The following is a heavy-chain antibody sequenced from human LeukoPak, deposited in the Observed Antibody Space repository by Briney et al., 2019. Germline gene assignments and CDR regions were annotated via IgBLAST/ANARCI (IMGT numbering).Heavy chain of an antibody. CDR3: ATPRVGAKYSGSYYLVY. CDR2: FDPEDGET. D-gene: IGHD1-26*01. J-gene: IGHJ4*02. Sequence: ASVKVSCKVSGYTLTELSMHWARQAPGKGLEWMGGFDPEDGETIYAQKFQGRVTMTEDTSTDTAYMELSSLRSDDTAVYYCATPRVGAKYSGSYYLVYWGQGTLVTVSS. CDR1: GYTLTELS. V-gene: IGHV1-24*01.